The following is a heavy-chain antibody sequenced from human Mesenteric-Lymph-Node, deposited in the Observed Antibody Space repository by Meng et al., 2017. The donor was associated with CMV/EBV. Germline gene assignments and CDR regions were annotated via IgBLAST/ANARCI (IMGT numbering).Heavy chain of an antibody. CDR2: ISWDGGST. CDR3: AKATLAAAGTPLDY. Sequence: GGSLRLSCAASGFTFDDYTMHWVRQAPGKGLEWVSLISWDGGSTYYADSVKGRFTISRDNSKNSLYLQMNSLRTEDTALYSCAKATLAAAGTPLDYWGQGTLVTVSS. J-gene: IGHJ4*02. V-gene: IGHV3-43*01. CDR1: GFTFDDYT. D-gene: IGHD6-13*01.